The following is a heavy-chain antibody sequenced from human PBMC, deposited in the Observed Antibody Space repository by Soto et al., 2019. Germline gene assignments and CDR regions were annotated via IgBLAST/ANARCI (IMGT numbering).Heavy chain of an antibody. CDR2: ISDDGSNK. D-gene: IGHD2-21*02. CDR1: GFTFSRYG. CDR3: AKDEGDWAPGN. V-gene: IGHV3-30*18. J-gene: IGHJ4*02. Sequence: QVQLVESGGGVVQPGRSLRLSCAGSGFTFSRYGMHWVRQAPGKGLEWVAVISDDGSNKYYVDSVKGRFTISRDNSKKTLYLQMNSLRAEDTAVYYCAKDEGDWAPGNWGQGTLVTVSS.